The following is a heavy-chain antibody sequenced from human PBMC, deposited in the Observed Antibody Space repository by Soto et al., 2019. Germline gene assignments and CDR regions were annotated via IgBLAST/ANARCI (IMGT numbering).Heavy chain of an antibody. CDR2: IFTYNGRT. CDR3: ARDRSSNDY. CDR1: GYTFSSYG. Sequence: QVPLVQSGGEVKKPGASVKVSCKASGYTFSSYGISWVRQAPGQGLEWMGWIFTYNGRTNYAQNLQGRVTMTTDTSTSTAYMELRSLTSDDTAVYYCARDRSSNDYWGQGTLVTVSS. D-gene: IGHD2-2*01. J-gene: IGHJ4*02. V-gene: IGHV1-18*01.